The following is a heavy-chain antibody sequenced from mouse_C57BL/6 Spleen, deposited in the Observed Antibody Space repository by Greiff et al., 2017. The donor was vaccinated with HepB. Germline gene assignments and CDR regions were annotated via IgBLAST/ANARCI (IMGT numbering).Heavy chain of an antibody. CDR3: ARVAHWYFDV. J-gene: IGHJ1*03. CDR1: GFTFSDYG. Sequence: DVQLQESGGGLVKPGGSLKLSCAASGFTFSDYGMHWVRQAPEKGLEWVAYISSGSSTIYYADTVKGRFTISRDNAKNTLFLQMTSLRSEDTAMYYCARVAHWYFDVWGTGTTVTVSS. V-gene: IGHV5-17*01. CDR2: ISSGSSTI.